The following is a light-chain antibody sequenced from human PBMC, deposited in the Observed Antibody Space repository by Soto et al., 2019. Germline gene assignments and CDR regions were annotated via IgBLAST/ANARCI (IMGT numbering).Light chain of an antibody. Sequence: EIVMTQSPATLSVSPGERATLSCRASQSVSSNLAWYHQKPGQAPRLLIYGASTRATGIPARFSGSGSGTEFTLTISSLQSEDFAVYYCHQHNGWPRTFGQGTKVEIK. CDR3: HQHNGWPRT. J-gene: IGKJ1*01. V-gene: IGKV3-15*01. CDR1: QSVSSN. CDR2: GAS.